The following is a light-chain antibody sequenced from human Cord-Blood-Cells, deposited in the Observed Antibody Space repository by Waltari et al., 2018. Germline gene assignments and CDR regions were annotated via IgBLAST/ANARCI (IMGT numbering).Light chain of an antibody. CDR1: SSDVGSYNL. Sequence: QSALTQPASVSGSPGQSITISCTGTSSDVGSYNLVSWYQQHPGKAPKLMIYEVSKRPSGVSKRFSGSNSGNTASLTSAGLQAEDEADYYCCSYAGSSTFYVFGTGTKVTVL. J-gene: IGLJ1*01. V-gene: IGLV2-23*02. CDR3: CSYAGSSTFYV. CDR2: EVS.